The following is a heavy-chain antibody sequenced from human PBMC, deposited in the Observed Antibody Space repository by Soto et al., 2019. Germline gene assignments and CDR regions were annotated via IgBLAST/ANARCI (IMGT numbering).Heavy chain of an antibody. J-gene: IGHJ4*02. V-gene: IGHV3-9*01. CDR2: ISWNSASI. D-gene: IGHD2-21*02. Sequence: EVQLVESGGGLVQPGRSLRLSCAASGFPFDDYAMHWVRQAPGKGLEWVSGISWNSASIGYADSVKGRFTISRDNAKNSLYLQTNRLRAEDTALYYCAKDKDRVTFSYYFDYWGQATLVTVSS. CDR3: AKDKDRVTFSYYFDY. CDR1: GFPFDDYA.